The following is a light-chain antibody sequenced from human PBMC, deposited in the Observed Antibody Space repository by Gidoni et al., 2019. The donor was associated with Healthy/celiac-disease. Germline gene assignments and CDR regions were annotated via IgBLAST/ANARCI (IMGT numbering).Light chain of an antibody. CDR2: AAS. CDR1: QGIRND. J-gene: IGKJ1*01. V-gene: IGKV1-6*01. Sequence: AILMTQSPSSLSASVGDRVTITCRASQGIRNDLGWYQQKPGKAPKLLIYAASSLQSGVPSRFSGSGSGTDFTLTISSLQPEDFATYYCLQDYNYSWTFGQGTKVEIK. CDR3: LQDYNYSWT.